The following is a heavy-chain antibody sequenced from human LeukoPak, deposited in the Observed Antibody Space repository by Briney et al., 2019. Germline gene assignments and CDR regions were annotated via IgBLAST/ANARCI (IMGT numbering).Heavy chain of an antibody. CDR2: IYPNSGAT. D-gene: IGHD3-22*01. J-gene: IGHJ4*02. CDR3: AREKNYYDGSGYISYFDF. V-gene: IGHV1-2*02. CDR1: GYTFTGYY. Sequence: ASVKVSCKASGYTFTGYYMHWVRQAPGQGREWMGYIYPNSGATKYAQKFQGRISMTRDTSITTAYMELSRLGSDDTAVYYCAREKNYYDGSGYISYFDFWGQGTLVTVSS.